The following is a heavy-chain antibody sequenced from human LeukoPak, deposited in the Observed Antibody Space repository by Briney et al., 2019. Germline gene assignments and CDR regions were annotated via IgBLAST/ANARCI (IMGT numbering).Heavy chain of an antibody. CDR1: GFTFSSYW. CDR3: AKGGPPTGASPRPWDFNY. CDR2: FKSDGSST. D-gene: IGHD1-26*01. Sequence: PGGSLRLSCAASGFTFSSYWMHWVRQAPGKGLVWVSRFKSDGSSTSYADSVKGRFTISRDYAKNTLFLQMNSLRAEDTAVYYCAKGGPPTGASPRPWDFNYWGQGALVTVSS. J-gene: IGHJ4*02. V-gene: IGHV3-74*01.